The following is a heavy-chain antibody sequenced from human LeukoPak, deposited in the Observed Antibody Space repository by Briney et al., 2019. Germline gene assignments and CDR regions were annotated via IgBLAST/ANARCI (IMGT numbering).Heavy chain of an antibody. V-gene: IGHV3-7*01. CDR3: ARVGCTADTCYGYLIFDN. CDR1: GFTFSDYY. Sequence: GGSLRLSCAASGFTFSDYYMSWIRQAPGMGLEWVAHIKPDGTETYFVDSVRGRFTISRDNAKNSLYLQVSSPRAEDTAVYYCARVGCTADTCYGYLIFDNWGQGTLVTVSS. D-gene: IGHD3-16*01. J-gene: IGHJ4*02. CDR2: IKPDGTET.